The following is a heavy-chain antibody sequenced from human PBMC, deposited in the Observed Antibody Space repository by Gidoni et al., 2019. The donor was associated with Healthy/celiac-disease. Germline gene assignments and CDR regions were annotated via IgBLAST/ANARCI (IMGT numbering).Heavy chain of an antibody. J-gene: IGHJ4*02. Sequence: QVQLVEFGGGVVQPGRSVRLACAAAGFTFSSYAMHWVRQAPGKGLGWVAVISYDGSNKYYAYSVKGRFTISRYNSKNTLYLQMNSLRAEDTAVYYCARDSVAHTLDYWGQGTLVTVSS. CDR3: ARDSVAHTLDY. V-gene: IGHV3-30-3*01. CDR2: ISYDGSNK. CDR1: GFTFSSYA. D-gene: IGHD6-19*01.